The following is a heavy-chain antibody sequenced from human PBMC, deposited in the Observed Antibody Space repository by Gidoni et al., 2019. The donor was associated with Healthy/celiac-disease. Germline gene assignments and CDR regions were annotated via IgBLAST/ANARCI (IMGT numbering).Heavy chain of an antibody. CDR1: GYTFTSYY. CDR3: ARGGDRFDY. CDR2: INYSGGST. J-gene: IGHJ4*02. V-gene: IGHV1-46*01. Sequence: QVQLVQSGAEVTKPGASVTVSCTASGYTFTSYYMHWMRQAPGQGLEWMGIINYSGGSTSYAQKFQSGVTMIRETSTSTVYMERSSLRSEDTAVYYCARGGDRFDYWGQGTLVTVSS. D-gene: IGHD3-16*01.